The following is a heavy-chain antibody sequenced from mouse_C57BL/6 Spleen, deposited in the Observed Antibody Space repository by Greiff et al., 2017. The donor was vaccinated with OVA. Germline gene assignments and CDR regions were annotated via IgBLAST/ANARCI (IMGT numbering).Heavy chain of an antibody. Sequence: QVQLQQSGPELVKPGASVKISCKASGYAFSSSWMNWVKQRPGKGLEWIGRIYPGDGDTNYNGKFKGKATLTADKSSSTAYMQLSSLTSEDSAVYFCARGDSSGYFDDWGQGTTLTVSS. CDR3: ARGDSSGYFDD. J-gene: IGHJ2*01. D-gene: IGHD3-2*02. CDR2: IYPGDGDT. CDR1: GYAFSSSW. V-gene: IGHV1-82*01.